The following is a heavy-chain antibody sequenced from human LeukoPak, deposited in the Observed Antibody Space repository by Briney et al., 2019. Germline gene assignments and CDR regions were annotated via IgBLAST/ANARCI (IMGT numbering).Heavy chain of an antibody. Sequence: SETLPLTCTVSGGSISSYYWSWIRQPPGKGLEWIGYIYYSGSTNYNPSLKSRVTISIDTSKNQFSLKLSSVTAADTAVYYCARGYVYMDVWGKGTTVTVSS. V-gene: IGHV4-59*01. CDR3: ARGYVYMDV. D-gene: IGHD3-16*01. J-gene: IGHJ6*03. CDR2: IYYSGST. CDR1: GGSISSYY.